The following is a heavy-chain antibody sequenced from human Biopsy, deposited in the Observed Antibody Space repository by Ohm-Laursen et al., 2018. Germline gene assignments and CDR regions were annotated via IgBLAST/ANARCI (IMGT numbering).Heavy chain of an antibody. V-gene: IGHV4-59*01. CDR3: ARDRGYYSDRTVPGYFDL. CDR1: GDSISSYY. Sequence: SDTLSLTCTVSGDSISSYYWSWIRQPNGKGLQWIGYVYYTGSTDYNPILQSRVTISVDTYKNHFSLRLRSVTLADTAIYYCARDRGYYSDRTVPGYFDLWGRGTLVTVSS. D-gene: IGHD3-22*01. J-gene: IGHJ2*01. CDR2: VYYTGST.